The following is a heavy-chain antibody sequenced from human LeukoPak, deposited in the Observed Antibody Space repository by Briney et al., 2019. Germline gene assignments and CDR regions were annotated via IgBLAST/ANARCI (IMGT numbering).Heavy chain of an antibody. V-gene: IGHV3-53*01. J-gene: IGHJ3*02. CDR3: ARESSGWYGAFDI. CDR2: IYSGGYT. Sequence: GGSLRLSCAASGFTFDDYAMHWIRQAPGKGLEWVSVIYSGGYTYYADSVKGRFTISRDNSKNTLYLQMNSLRAEDTATYYCARESSGWYGAFDIWGQGTMVTVSS. D-gene: IGHD6-19*01. CDR1: GFTFDDYA.